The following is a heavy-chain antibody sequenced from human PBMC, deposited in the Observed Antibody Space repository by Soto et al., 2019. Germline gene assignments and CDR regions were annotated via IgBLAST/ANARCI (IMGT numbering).Heavy chain of an antibody. CDR3: AQSEVAGTGGMDV. CDR1: GGSISSSNW. J-gene: IGHJ6*02. D-gene: IGHD6-19*01. Sequence: QVQLQESGPGLVKPSGTLSLTCAVSGGSISSSNWWSWVRQPPGTGLEWIVEIYHSGSTNNNPSLKRRVTISVDKSKNQLSLKLSSVAAADTAVYYCAQSEVAGTGGMDVWGQGNTVTVSS. CDR2: IYHSGST. V-gene: IGHV4-4*02.